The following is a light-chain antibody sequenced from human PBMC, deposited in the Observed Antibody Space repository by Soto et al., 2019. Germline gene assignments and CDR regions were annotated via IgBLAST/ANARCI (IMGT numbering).Light chain of an antibody. Sequence: VMTQSPLSLPVTLGQPASMSCRSSQSLVDSDGNISLNWFQQRPGQSPRRLIYKVSHRDAGVPDRFSGSGSGTEFTLKICGVEAVDVGVYYCMQATGWPLIFRPGTKVDFK. V-gene: IGKV2-30*01. CDR3: MQATGWPLI. CDR1: QSLVDSDGNIS. J-gene: IGKJ3*01. CDR2: KVS.